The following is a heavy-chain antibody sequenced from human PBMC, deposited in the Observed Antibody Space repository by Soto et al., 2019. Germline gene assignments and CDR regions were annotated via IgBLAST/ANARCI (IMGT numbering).Heavy chain of an antibody. CDR2: IFSTDEK. V-gene: IGHV2-26*01. CDR3: ARMATEAVHPEQWLDMFDY. J-gene: IGHJ4*02. CDR1: GFSLSNARMG. D-gene: IGHD6-19*01. Sequence: QGTLKESGPVLVKPTETLTLTCTVSGFSLSNARMGVSWFRQPPGKALEWLAHIFSTDEKSYSTSLKSSLTNSKDTSKIQVVPTMTHMDPLDTTTYYSARMATEAVHPEQWLDMFDYWGQGTLVTVAA.